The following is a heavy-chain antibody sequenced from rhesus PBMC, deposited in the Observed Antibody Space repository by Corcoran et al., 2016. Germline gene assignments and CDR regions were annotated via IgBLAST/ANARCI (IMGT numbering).Heavy chain of an antibody. CDR1: GVPFTSYW. D-gene: IGHD1-38*01. J-gene: IGHJ4*01. CDR2: IFGNSDAT. CDR3: TRDSNTNA. V-gene: IGHV4-80*01. Sequence: QVQLQESGPGLVKPSETLSLTCAVSGVPFTSYWWSWVRQPPGKGLEWIGEIFGNSDATVYSTALKRRVTMSKAASKGQVSLKLTSVTAADTAVYYCTRDSNTNAWGQGLLVTVSS.